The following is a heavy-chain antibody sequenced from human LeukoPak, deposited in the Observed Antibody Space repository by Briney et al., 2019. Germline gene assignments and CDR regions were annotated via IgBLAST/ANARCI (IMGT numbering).Heavy chain of an antibody. D-gene: IGHD3-10*01. CDR3: GRGTYYASGNFPTYLDS. J-gene: IGHJ4*02. Sequence: GGSLRLSCAASGFTFSSYSMNWVRQAPWKGLEWVSSISSSSSYIYYADSVKGRFTISRDNAKNSLYLQLNSLRAEDTALYHCGRGTYYASGNFPTYLDSWGQGTLVTVS. V-gene: IGHV3-21*04. CDR1: GFTFSSYS. CDR2: ISSSSSYI.